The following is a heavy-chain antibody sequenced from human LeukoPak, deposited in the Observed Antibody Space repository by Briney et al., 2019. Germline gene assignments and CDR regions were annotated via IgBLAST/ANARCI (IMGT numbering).Heavy chain of an antibody. Sequence: SETLSLTCTVSGGSVSSGSNYWNWIRQPAGKGLEWIGRIYTSGSTNYNPSLKSRVTISVDTSKNQFFLRLSSVTAADTAVYYCARQIIEGSLWFGTNYYYIDVWGKGTTVTISS. CDR1: GGSVSSGSNY. D-gene: IGHD3-10*01. CDR2: IYTSGST. J-gene: IGHJ6*03. V-gene: IGHV4-61*02. CDR3: ARQIIEGSLWFGTNYYYIDV.